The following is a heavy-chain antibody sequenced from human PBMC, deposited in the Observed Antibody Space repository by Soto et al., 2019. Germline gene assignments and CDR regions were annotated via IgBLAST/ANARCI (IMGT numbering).Heavy chain of an antibody. D-gene: IGHD3-3*01. J-gene: IGHJ6*03. V-gene: IGHV1-8*01. CDR1: GYTFTSYD. CDR3: ARNGDFWSGYPNYYYYYMDV. Sequence: ASVKVSCKASGYTFTSYDINWVRQATGQGLEWMGWMNPNSGNTGYAQKFQGRVTMTRNTSISTAYMELSSLRSEDTAVYYCARNGDFWSGYPNYYYYYMDVWGKGTTVTVSS. CDR2: MNPNSGNT.